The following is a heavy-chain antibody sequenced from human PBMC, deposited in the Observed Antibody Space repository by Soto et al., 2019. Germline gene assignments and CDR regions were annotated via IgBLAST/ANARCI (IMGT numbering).Heavy chain of an antibody. D-gene: IGHD5-12*01. Sequence: QVQLVQSGAEVKKPGSSVKVSCKASAGTFSSYAISWVRQAPGQGLEWMGGIIHIFGTANYAQKFQGRVTITADESTSTAYMELSSLRSEDTAVYYCASIPEDFGGYSGYGGDYWGQGTLVTVSS. V-gene: IGHV1-69*01. CDR3: ASIPEDFGGYSGYGGDY. CDR2: IIHIFGTA. J-gene: IGHJ4*02. CDR1: AGTFSSYA.